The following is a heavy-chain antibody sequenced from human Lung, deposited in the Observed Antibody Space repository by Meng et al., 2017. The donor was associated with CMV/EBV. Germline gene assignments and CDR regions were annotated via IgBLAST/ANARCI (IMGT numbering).Heavy chain of an antibody. J-gene: IGHJ4*02. Sequence: GGSXRLSCAASGFTFSSYAMHWVRQAPGKGLEWVAVISYDGSNKYYADSVKGRFTISRDNSKNTLYLQMNSLRVEDTAVYYCTRGGGTISIFGVGLPGDYXGQGXLVTVSS. CDR2: ISYDGSNK. CDR3: TRGGGTISIFGVGLPGDY. CDR1: GFTFSSYA. D-gene: IGHD3-3*01. V-gene: IGHV3-30*04.